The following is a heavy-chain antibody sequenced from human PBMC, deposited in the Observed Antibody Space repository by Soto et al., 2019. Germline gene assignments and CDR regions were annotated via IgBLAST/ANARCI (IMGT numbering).Heavy chain of an antibody. D-gene: IGHD6-25*01. CDR1: GYTFTSYG. Sequence: ASVKVSCKASGYTFTSYGISWVRQAPGQGLEWMGWIIAYNGNTNYAQKLQGRVTMTTDTSTSTAYMELRSLRSDDTAVYYCALDLRYIAAAGPDYTWFDPWRQGTLVTVSS. J-gene: IGHJ5*02. CDR2: IIAYNGNT. CDR3: ALDLRYIAAAGPDYTWFDP. V-gene: IGHV1-18*01.